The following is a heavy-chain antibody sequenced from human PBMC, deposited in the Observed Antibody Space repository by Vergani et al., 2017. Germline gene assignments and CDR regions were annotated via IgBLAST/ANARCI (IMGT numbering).Heavy chain of an antibody. CDR2: ISSSGSTI. CDR3: AKSLVAGTFPSGDAFDI. V-gene: IGHV3-11*04. Sequence: QVQLVESGGGLVKPGGSLRLSCAASVFTFSDYYMSWIRPAPGKGLEWVSYISSSGSTIHYSDSVKGRFTISRDNAKNSLYLQMNSLRAEDTAVYYCAKSLVAGTFPSGDAFDIWGQGTMVTVSS. D-gene: IGHD6-19*01. CDR1: VFTFSDYY. J-gene: IGHJ3*02.